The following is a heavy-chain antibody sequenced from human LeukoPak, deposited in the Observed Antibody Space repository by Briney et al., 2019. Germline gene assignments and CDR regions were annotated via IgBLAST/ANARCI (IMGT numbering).Heavy chain of an antibody. CDR3: ARDQEGFDY. CDR1: GYTFTSNY. Sequence: ASDTVSCTASGYTFTSNYIHWVRQAPGQGLEWMGMIYPRDGSTSYAQKFQGRVTVTRDTSTSTVHMELSGLRSEDTAVYYCARDQEGFDYWGQGTLVTVSS. J-gene: IGHJ4*02. V-gene: IGHV1-46*01. CDR2: IYPRDGST.